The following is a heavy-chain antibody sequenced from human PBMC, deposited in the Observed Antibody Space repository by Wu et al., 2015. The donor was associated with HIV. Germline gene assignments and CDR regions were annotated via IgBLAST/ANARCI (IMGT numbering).Heavy chain of an antibody. D-gene: IGHD6-19*01. CDR2: IIPLFGTT. CDR1: GKTYYA. Sequence: QVQLVQSGAEVKKPGSSVKISCKASGKTYYAINWVRQAPGQGLEWMGGIIPLFGTTDYAQIFQGRVTITTDESTSTAYMRLSSLRSEDTAVYYCASPRSPGYSSAWPTYFDYWGQGTLVTVSS. CDR3: ASPRSPGYSSAWPTYFDY. J-gene: IGHJ4*02. V-gene: IGHV1-69*05.